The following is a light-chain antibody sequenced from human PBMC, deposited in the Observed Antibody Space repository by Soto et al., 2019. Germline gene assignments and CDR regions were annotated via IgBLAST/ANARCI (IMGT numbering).Light chain of an antibody. CDR2: DAS. Sequence: DVKMTQSPSSLSPSVGDRVTITCRASRSISDWLAWYQQKPGKAPELLIFDASNLKSGVSSRFSGSGSGTEFTLTISRLQPDDVATYFCLQYSSHSWTFGQGTKVDIK. CDR1: RSISDW. J-gene: IGKJ1*01. V-gene: IGKV1-5*01. CDR3: LQYSSHSWT.